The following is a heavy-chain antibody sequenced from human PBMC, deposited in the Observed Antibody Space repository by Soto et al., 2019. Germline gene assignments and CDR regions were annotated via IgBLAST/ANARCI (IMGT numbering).Heavy chain of an antibody. CDR3: ARARPGYSSSWYLSFDFDY. V-gene: IGHV1-46*01. J-gene: IGHJ4*02. Sequence: ASVKVSCKASGYTFTSYYMHWVRQAPGQGLEWMGIINPSGGSTSYAQKYQGRVTMTRDTSTSTVYMELSSLRSEDTAVYYCARARPGYSSSWYLSFDFDYWGQGTLVTVSS. CDR1: GYTFTSYY. CDR2: INPSGGST. D-gene: IGHD6-13*01.